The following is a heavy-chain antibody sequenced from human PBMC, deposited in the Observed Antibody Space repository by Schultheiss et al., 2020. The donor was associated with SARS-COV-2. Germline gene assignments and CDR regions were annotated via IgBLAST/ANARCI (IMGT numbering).Heavy chain of an antibody. CDR2: ISSSSSYI. J-gene: IGHJ6*02. V-gene: IGHV3-21*01. CDR3: ARAPAYCSGGSCYFYNYYNMDV. CDR1: GFTFSYYY. D-gene: IGHD2-15*01. Sequence: GGSLRLSCAASGFTFSYYYMSGVRQAPGKGLEWVSSISSSSSYIYYADSVKGRFTISRDNSKNTLYLQMNNLRAEDTAVYYCARAPAYCSGGSCYFYNYYNMDVWGQGTTVTVSS.